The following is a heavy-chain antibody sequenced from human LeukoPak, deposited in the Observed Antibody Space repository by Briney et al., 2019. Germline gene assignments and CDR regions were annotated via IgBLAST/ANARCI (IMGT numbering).Heavy chain of an antibody. V-gene: IGHV3-53*01. CDR3: AREARYYYDSSGYYASDY. Sequence: GGSLRLSCAASGFTVSSNYMSWVRQAPGKGLEWVSVIYSGGSTYYADSVKGRFTISRDNAKNSLYLQMNSLRAEDTAVYYCAREARYYYDSSGYYASDYWGQGTLVTVSS. D-gene: IGHD3-22*01. J-gene: IGHJ4*02. CDR1: GFTVSSNY. CDR2: IYSGGST.